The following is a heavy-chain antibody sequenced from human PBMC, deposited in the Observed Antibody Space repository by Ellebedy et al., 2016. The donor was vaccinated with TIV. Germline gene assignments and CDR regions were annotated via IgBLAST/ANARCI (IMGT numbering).Heavy chain of an antibody. CDR3: ARDLRTRAQRFDY. V-gene: IGHV1-2*02. Sequence: ASVKVSCKASGYTFTGYYMHWVRQAPGQGLEWMGWINPNSGGTNYAQKLQGRVTMTTDTSTSTAYMELGSLRSDDTAVYYCARDLRTRAQRFDYWGQGTLVTVSS. CDR1: GYTFTGYY. J-gene: IGHJ4*02. D-gene: IGHD6-25*01. CDR2: INPNSGGT.